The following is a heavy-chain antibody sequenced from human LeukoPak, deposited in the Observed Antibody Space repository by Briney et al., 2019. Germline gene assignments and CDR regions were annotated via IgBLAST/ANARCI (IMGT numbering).Heavy chain of an antibody. Sequence: SQTLSLTCAVSGGSISSGGYSWSWIRQPPGKGLEWIGYIYHSGSTYYNPSLKSRVTISVDRSKNQFSLKLSSVTAADTAVYYCARVGDYPVYNWFDPWGQGTLVTVSS. V-gene: IGHV4-30-2*01. J-gene: IGHJ5*02. CDR3: ARVGDYPVYNWFDP. D-gene: IGHD4-17*01. CDR1: GGSISSGGYS. CDR2: IYHSGST.